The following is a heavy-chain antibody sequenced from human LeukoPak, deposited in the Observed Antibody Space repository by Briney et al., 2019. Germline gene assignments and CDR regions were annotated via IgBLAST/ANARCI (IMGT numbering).Heavy chain of an antibody. J-gene: IGHJ4*02. D-gene: IGHD7-27*01. CDR2: ISPRGGGT. Sequence: TGGSLRLSCAASGLIFRNYGMNWVRQAPGKGLEWLSGISPRGGGTYYADSVKGRFTISRDDSKNTLSLQMNSLRVKDTAVYYCGRDLAWGAFDYWGQGTLVTVSS. V-gene: IGHV3-23*01. CDR1: GLIFRNYG. CDR3: GRDLAWGAFDY.